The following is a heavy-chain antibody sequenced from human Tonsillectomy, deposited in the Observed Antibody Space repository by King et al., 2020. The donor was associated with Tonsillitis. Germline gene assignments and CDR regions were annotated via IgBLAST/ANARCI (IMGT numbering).Heavy chain of an antibody. CDR3: ATVGDVDTAMVTLYYCDY. Sequence: QLVQSGAEVKKPGASVKVSCKVSGYTLTELSMHWVRQAPGKGLEWMGGFDPEDGETIYAQKFQGRVTMTEDTSTDTAYMELSSLRSEDTAVYYCATVGDVDTAMVTLYYCDYWGQGTLVTVSS. CDR2: FDPEDGET. CDR1: GYTLTELS. D-gene: IGHD5-18*01. V-gene: IGHV1-24*01. J-gene: IGHJ4*02.